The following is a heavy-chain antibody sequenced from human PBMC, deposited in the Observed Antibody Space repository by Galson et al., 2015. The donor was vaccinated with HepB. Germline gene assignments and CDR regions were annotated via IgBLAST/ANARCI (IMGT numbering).Heavy chain of an antibody. D-gene: IGHD3-22*01. CDR3: AGAAYLTMIVVGHFDY. CDR1: GYSFTSYW. CDR2: IYPGDSDT. V-gene: IGHV5-51*03. Sequence: QSGAEVKKPGESLKISCKGSGYSFTSYWIGWVRQMPGKGLEWMGIIYPGDSDTRYSPSFQGQVTISADKSISTAYLQWSSLKASDTAMYYCAGAAYLTMIVVGHFDYWGQGTLVTVSS. J-gene: IGHJ4*02.